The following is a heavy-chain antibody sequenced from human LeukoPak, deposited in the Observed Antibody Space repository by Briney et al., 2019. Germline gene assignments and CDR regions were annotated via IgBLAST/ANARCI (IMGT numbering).Heavy chain of an antibody. V-gene: IGHV3-23*01. CDR2: ISATGAST. CDR1: GFTFSSYA. D-gene: IGHD5-12*01. CDR3: ATLLSGYDWAFDY. J-gene: IGHJ4*02. Sequence: GGSLRCYGAASGFTFSSYAMSWVRPAPGKGLKWVSPISATGASTYYADSGKGRFTSSRDNAKNSLQLQMNSRGAEDTAVYYCATLLSGYDWAFDYWGQGTLVTVSP.